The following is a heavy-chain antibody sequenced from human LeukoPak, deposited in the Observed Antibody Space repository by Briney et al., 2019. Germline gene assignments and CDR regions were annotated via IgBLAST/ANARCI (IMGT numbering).Heavy chain of an antibody. J-gene: IGHJ4*02. CDR1: GGSISSSSYY. CDR3: AREEAGGATTSGY. CDR2: IYYSGST. Sequence: NPSEILSLTCTVSGGSISSSSYYWGWIRRPPGKGLEWIGSIYYSGSTYYNPSLKSRVTISIDTSKNQFSLKLSSVTAADTAMYYCAREEAGGATTSGYWGQGTLVTVSS. V-gene: IGHV4-39*07. D-gene: IGHD1-26*01.